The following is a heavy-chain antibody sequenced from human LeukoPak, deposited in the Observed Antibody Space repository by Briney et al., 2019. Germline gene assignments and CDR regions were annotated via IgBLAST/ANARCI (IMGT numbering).Heavy chain of an antibody. Sequence: ASVKVSCKASGYSFSSYGIGWLRQAPGQGLEWMGWITANNGNTNYAQKFQGRVTMATDTFTTTAYMELRSLTSDDTAVYYCAKDRGMAARPVLDYWGQGTLVTVSS. CDR2: ITANNGNT. J-gene: IGHJ4*02. CDR3: AKDRGMAARPVLDY. D-gene: IGHD6-6*01. V-gene: IGHV1-18*01. CDR1: GYSFSSYG.